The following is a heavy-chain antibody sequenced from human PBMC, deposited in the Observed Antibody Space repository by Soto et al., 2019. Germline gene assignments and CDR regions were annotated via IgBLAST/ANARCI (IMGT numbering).Heavy chain of an antibody. CDR3: ARDSDSSSCQGRSYYYCGMDV. D-gene: IGHD6-13*01. CDR1: GYTFTGYY. V-gene: IGHV1-2*04. CDR2: INPNSGGT. Sequence: ASVKVSCKASGYTFTGYYMHWVRQAPGQGLEWMGWINPNSGGTNYAQKFQGWVTMTRDTSISTAYMELSSLRSDDTAVYYCARDSDSSSCQGRSYYYCGMDVWRQGTTVTVSS. J-gene: IGHJ6*02.